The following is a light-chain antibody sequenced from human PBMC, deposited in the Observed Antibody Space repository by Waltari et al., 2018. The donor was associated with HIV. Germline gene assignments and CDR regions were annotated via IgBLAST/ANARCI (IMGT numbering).Light chain of an antibody. J-gene: IGLJ3*02. Sequence: SSELTQDPAVSVALGQTVRITCQGDTLRSYSASWYQQKPGQAPVLVMYDKANRPSGIPGRFSGSSSGNTVSLTITGAQAEDEADYYCHSRDSSGNLWVFGGGTMVTVL. CDR2: DKA. CDR3: HSRDSSGNLWV. CDR1: TLRSYS. V-gene: IGLV3-19*01.